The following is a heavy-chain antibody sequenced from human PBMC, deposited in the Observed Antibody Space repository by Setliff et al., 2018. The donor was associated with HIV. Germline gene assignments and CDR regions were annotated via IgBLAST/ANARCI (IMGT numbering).Heavy chain of an antibody. Sequence: PGGSLRLSCADSGLTFRFYSMFWVRQAPGKGLQWVAGISHDGKKDYADSVKGRFTISRDNAQNSLYLQMNSLRAEDTAVYYCARPRTGYYYMDVWGKGTTVTVSS. CDR1: GLTFRFYS. CDR2: ISHDGKK. V-gene: IGHV3-30-3*01. D-gene: IGHD3-9*01. J-gene: IGHJ6*03. CDR3: ARPRTGYYYMDV.